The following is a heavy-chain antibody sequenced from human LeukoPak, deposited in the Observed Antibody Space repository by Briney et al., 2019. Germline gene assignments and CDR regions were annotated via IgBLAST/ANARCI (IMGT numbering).Heavy chain of an antibody. CDR3: AKAYDCYDSSGYYSIGDY. CDR2: ISYDGSNK. CDR1: GFTFSSYG. J-gene: IGHJ4*02. D-gene: IGHD3-22*01. Sequence: GGSLRLSCAASGFTFSSYGMHWVRQAPGKGLEWVAVISYDGSNKYYADSVKGRFTISRDNSKNTLYLQMNSLRAEDTAVYYCAKAYDCYDSSGYYSIGDYWGQGTLVTVSS. V-gene: IGHV3-30*18.